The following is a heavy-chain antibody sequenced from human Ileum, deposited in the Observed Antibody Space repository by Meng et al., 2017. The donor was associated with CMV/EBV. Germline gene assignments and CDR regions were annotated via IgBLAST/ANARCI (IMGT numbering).Heavy chain of an antibody. J-gene: IGHJ4*02. CDR1: GYTFTGHY. V-gene: IGHV1-2*02. CDR3: ARRAVLGPLPYLDQ. CDR2: INPNSGDT. Sequence: SGARVKTPGSSVNVSCKASGYTFTGHYMHWVRQAPGQGLEWMGWINPNSGDTNYAQNFQGRVTMTRDTSISTAYMELTSLRSDDTAVYYCARRAVLGPLPYLDQWGQGTLVTVSS. D-gene: IGHD6-19*01.